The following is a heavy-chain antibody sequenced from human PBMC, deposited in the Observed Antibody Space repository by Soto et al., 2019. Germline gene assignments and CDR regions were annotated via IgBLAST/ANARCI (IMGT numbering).Heavy chain of an antibody. CDR1: GGSISSYY. Sequence: SETLSLTCTVSGGSISSYYWSWIRQPPGKGLEWIGYIYYSGSTNYNPSLKSRVTISVDTSKNQFSLKLSSVTAADTAVYYCARDNEDGPLDYWGQGTLVTVSS. D-gene: IGHD1-1*01. CDR2: IYYSGST. V-gene: IGHV4-59*01. J-gene: IGHJ4*02. CDR3: ARDNEDGPLDY.